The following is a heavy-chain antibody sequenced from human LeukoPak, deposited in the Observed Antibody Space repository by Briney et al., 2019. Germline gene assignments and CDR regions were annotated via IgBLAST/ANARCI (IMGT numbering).Heavy chain of an antibody. CDR2: INHSGST. CDR1: GGSFSGYY. Sequence: SETLSLTCAVYGGSFSGYYWSWIRQPPGKGLEWIGEINHSGSTNYNPSLKSRVTISVDTSKNQFSLKLSSVTAADTAVYYCARVLIFTLYWLLHDAFDIWGQGTMVTVSS. D-gene: IGHD3-9*01. CDR3: ARVLIFTLYWLLHDAFDI. V-gene: IGHV4-34*01. J-gene: IGHJ3*02.